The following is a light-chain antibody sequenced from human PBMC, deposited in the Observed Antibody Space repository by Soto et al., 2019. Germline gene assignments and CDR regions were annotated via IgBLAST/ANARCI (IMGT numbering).Light chain of an antibody. CDR1: QSVGTD. J-gene: IGKJ4*01. V-gene: IGKV3-11*01. CDR2: EAS. CDR3: QQRRDWPLT. Sequence: IVLTQSPSTLSLSPGERVTLSCRASQSVGTDLVWYQQKPGQSPRLLISEASNRATDIPVRFSGSGSGTDFTLTITGLEHEDFAVYHCQQRRDWPLTFGGGTRVEI.